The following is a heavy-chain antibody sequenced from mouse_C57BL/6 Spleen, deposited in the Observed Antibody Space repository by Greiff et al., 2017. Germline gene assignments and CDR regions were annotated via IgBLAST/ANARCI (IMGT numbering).Heavy chain of an antibody. D-gene: IGHD1-1*01. V-gene: IGHV1-69*01. CDR3: ARSDYSSSYEGWYFDV. J-gene: IGHJ1*03. CDR2: IDPSDSYT. CDR1: GYTFTSYW. Sequence: QVQLQQPGAELVMPGASVKLSCKASGYTFTSYWMHWVKQRPGQGLEWIGEIDPSDSYTNYNQKFKGKSTVTVDKSSSTAYMQLSSLTSEDSAVYYGARSDYSSSYEGWYFDVWGTGTTVTVSS.